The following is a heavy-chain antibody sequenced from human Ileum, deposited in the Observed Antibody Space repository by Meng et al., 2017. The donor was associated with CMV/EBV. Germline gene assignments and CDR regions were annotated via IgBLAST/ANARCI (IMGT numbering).Heavy chain of an antibody. V-gene: IGHV3-21*01. J-gene: IGHJ4*02. CDR3: ARWRGY. D-gene: IGHD3-3*01. CDR2: ISSSSSYI. CDR1: GFTFITHA. Sequence: GESLKISCAASGFTFITHAIAWVRQAPGKGLEWVSSISSSSSYIYYADSVKGRFTISRDNAKNSLYLQMNSLRAEDTAVYYCARWRGYWGQGTLVTVSS.